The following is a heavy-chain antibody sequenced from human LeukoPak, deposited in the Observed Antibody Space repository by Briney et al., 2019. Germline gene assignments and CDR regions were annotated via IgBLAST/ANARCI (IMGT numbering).Heavy chain of an antibody. J-gene: IGHJ4*02. Sequence: SVKVSCKASGGTFSSYAISWVRQAPGQGLEWMGGIIPIFGTANYAQKFQGRVTMTRDMSTSTVYMELSSLRSEDTAVYYWARRGRGYYSHLADYWGQGTLVTVSS. CDR2: IIPIFGTA. V-gene: IGHV1-69*05. CDR1: GGTFSSYA. CDR3: ARRGRGYYSHLADY. D-gene: IGHD3-3*01.